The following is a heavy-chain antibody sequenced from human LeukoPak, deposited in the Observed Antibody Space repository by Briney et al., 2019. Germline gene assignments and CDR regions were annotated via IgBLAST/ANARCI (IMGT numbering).Heavy chain of an antibody. V-gene: IGHV3-11*01. J-gene: IGHJ5*02. CDR3: ATDGAGFDT. CDR2: INIGGTNT. CDR1: GFTFNDYY. Sequence: GGSLRLSCAASGFTFNDYYMSWIRQAPGKGLEWLSYINIGGTNTHYADSVKGRFTISRDNAKKSLYLEMNNLRAEDTAIYYCATDGAGFDTWGQGVLVTVSS.